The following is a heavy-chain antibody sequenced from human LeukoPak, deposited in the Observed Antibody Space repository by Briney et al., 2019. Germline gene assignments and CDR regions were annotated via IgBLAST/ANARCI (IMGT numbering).Heavy chain of an antibody. J-gene: IGHJ4*02. Sequence: PSETLSLTCTVSGGSISSYYWSWIRQPPGKGLEWIGYIYYSGSTNYNPSLKSRVTISVDTSKNQFSLKLSSVTAADTAVYYCAREGGSYRIDYWGQGTLVTVPS. D-gene: IGHD3-16*02. V-gene: IGHV4-59*01. CDR2: IYYSGST. CDR3: AREGGSYRIDY. CDR1: GGSISSYY.